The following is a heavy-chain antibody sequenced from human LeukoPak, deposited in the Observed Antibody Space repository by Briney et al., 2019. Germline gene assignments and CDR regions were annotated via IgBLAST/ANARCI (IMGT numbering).Heavy chain of an antibody. CDR2: IYYCRST. J-gene: IGHJ4*02. V-gene: IGHV4-39*07. D-gene: IGHD6-19*01. CDR3: ARDVGQYSSGWLSCEVFFDG. Sequence: SETLTLTCTVSGHSISSSSYYWGWIRQPPGKGLEWIGSIYYCRSTYYNSSLQSRLIMSEDTSKNLSSLNLTAVSGDDPAVYYCARDVGQYSSGWLSCEVFFDGGGQGTLVSVS. CDR1: GHSISSSSYY.